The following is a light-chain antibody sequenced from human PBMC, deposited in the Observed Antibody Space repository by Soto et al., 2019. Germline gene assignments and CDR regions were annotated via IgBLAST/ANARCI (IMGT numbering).Light chain of an antibody. V-gene: IGKV1-9*01. Sequence: DIQLTQSPSLLSASVGDRVTITCWASQDIRSYLAWYQQKQGRAHELLIHGAHSLHSGVPSRFSGSGSGTEFSLTISSLQPEDVATYYCQQLKSYPLSFGGGTKVDIK. CDR2: GAH. CDR3: QQLKSYPLS. J-gene: IGKJ4*01. CDR1: QDIRSY.